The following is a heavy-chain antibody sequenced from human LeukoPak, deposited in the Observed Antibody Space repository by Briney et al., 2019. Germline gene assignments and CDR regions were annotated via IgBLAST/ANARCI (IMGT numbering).Heavy chain of an antibody. V-gene: IGHV3-48*01. J-gene: IGHJ5*02. D-gene: IGHD3-22*01. Sequence: PGGSLRLSCAASGFIFSSYSMTWVRQSPGKGLEWVSFIGPSSNSINYADSVKGRFTISRDNAKNTLNLQMNSLRAEDTAVYYCARDLGQYYDTSDNWFDPWGQGTLVTVSS. CDR1: GFIFSSYS. CDR3: ARDLGQYYDTSDNWFDP. CDR2: IGPSSNSI.